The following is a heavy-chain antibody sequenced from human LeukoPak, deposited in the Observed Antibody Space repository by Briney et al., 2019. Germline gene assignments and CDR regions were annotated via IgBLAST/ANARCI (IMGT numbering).Heavy chain of an antibody. J-gene: IGHJ4*02. D-gene: IGHD3-9*01. CDR2: MNPNSGNA. CDR1: GYTFTSYD. CDR3: ARDGRYFDWEIDY. V-gene: IGHV1-8*01. Sequence: ASVKVSCKASGYTFTSYDINWVRQAAGQGLEWMGWMNPNSGNAAYAQKFQGRVTMTRDTSISTAYMELSSLRSEDTAVYYCARDGRYFDWEIDYWGQGTLVTASS.